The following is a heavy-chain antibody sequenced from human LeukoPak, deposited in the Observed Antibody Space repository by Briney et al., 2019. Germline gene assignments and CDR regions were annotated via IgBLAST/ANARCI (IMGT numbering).Heavy chain of an antibody. D-gene: IGHD2-15*01. Sequence: GVSLRPSCAASGFTFSSYGMPWVRQAPGKGLEWVAFIRYDGSNKYYADSVKSRFTISRDNSKNTLYLQMNSLRAEDTAVYYCAKVVLGGDDDFDYWGQGTLVTVSS. CDR2: IRYDGSNK. CDR3: AKVVLGGDDDFDY. V-gene: IGHV3-30*02. CDR1: GFTFSSYG. J-gene: IGHJ4*02.